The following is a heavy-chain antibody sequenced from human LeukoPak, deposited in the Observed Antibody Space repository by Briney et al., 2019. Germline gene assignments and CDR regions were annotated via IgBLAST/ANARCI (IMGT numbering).Heavy chain of an antibody. CDR2: IYYSGST. D-gene: IGHD3-22*01. CDR1: GGSISSSSYY. V-gene: IGHV4-39*07. Sequence: PSETLSLTCTVSGGSISSSSYYWGWIRQPPGKGLEWIGNIYYSGSTNYNPSLKSRVTISVDTSKNQFSLKLSSVTAADTAVYYCARDSKYYYDSSGYYDYWGQGTLVTVSS. J-gene: IGHJ4*02. CDR3: ARDSKYYYDSSGYYDY.